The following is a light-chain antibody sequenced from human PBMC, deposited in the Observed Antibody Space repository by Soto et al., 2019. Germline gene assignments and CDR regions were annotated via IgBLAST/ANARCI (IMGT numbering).Light chain of an antibody. CDR3: QQYHDWPLT. CDR1: QSVSSN. J-gene: IGKJ4*01. CDR2: DVS. V-gene: IGKV3D-15*01. Sequence: EIVMTQSPATLSVSPGERATISCRASQSVSSNFAWYQQRPAQAPRLLIYDVSTRATGVPTRFSGSGSGTEFTPTISSLQTEDFAVYYCQQYHDWPLTFGGGTRVEIK.